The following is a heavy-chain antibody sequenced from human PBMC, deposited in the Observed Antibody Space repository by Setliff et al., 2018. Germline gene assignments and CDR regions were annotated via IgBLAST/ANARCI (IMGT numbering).Heavy chain of an antibody. V-gene: IGHV4-30-4*01. D-gene: IGHD1-26*01. CDR3: ARDNTIVGATDY. Sequence: SETLSLTCTVSGASVTSFDYYWSWIRQPPGKGLEYIGHISHGVSTSYSPSLKGRVTISADTSTNHFSLKLTSVTAADTAVYYCARDNTIVGATDYWGQGALVTVSS. J-gene: IGHJ4*02. CDR1: GASVTSFDYY. CDR2: ISHGVST.